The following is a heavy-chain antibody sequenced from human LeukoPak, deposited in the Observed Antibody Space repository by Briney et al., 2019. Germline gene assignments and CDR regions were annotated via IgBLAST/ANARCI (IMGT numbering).Heavy chain of an antibody. CDR3: AKAQGWDIVVVPAAIDY. V-gene: IGHV3-23*01. Sequence: GGSLRLSCAASGFTFSSYAMSWVRQAPGKGLEWVSAISGSGGSRYYADSVKGRFTISRDNSKNTLYLQMNSLRAEDTAVYYCAKAQGWDIVVVPAAIDYWGQGTLVTVSS. D-gene: IGHD2-2*02. J-gene: IGHJ4*02. CDR2: ISGSGGSR. CDR1: GFTFSSYA.